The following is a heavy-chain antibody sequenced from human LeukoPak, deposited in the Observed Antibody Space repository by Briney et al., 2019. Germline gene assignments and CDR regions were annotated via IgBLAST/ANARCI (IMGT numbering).Heavy chain of an antibody. Sequence: GGSVRLSCAASGFTFSNYWMHWVRQVPGKGLVWVSRIKDDGSITDYADSVKGRFTISRDNAKNTLYLQMNSLRAEDTAVYYCARVSSGEQWLAFDYWGQGTLVTVFS. CDR1: GFTFSNYW. CDR2: IKDDGSIT. CDR3: ARVSSGEQWLAFDY. J-gene: IGHJ4*02. D-gene: IGHD6-19*01. V-gene: IGHV3-74*01.